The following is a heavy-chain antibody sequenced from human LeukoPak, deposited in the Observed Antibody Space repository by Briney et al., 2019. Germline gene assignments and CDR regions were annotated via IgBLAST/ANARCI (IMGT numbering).Heavy chain of an antibody. CDR2: ISGSGGST. CDR3: AKDTLVRGPSALDY. J-gene: IGHJ4*02. Sequence: GGSLRLSCAASGFTFSSYAMSWVRQAPGKGLEWVSAISGSGGSTYYADSVKGQFTISRDNSKNTLYLQMNSLRAEDTAVYYCAKDTLVRGPSALDYWGQGTLVTVSS. CDR1: GFTFSSYA. V-gene: IGHV3-23*01. D-gene: IGHD3-10*01.